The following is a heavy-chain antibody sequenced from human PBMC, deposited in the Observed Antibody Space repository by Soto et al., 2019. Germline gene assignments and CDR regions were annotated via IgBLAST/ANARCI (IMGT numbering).Heavy chain of an antibody. V-gene: IGHV3-48*02. CDR3: AREAVSCSGGRCHGLGFDP. Sequence: PGGSLRLSCAASGFPFATYSMNWLRQAPGKGLEWVASISSSRGYIFYADSVKGRFTISRDNSKNSLYLQMNSLRDDDTAVYYCAREAVSCSGGRCHGLGFDPWCQGTLVSVPS. CDR2: ISSSRGYI. CDR1: GFPFATYS. D-gene: IGHD2-15*01. J-gene: IGHJ5*02.